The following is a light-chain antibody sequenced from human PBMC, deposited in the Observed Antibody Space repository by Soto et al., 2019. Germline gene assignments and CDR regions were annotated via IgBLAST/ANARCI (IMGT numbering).Light chain of an antibody. CDR2: DAS. CDR1: QSVGSY. CDR3: QQRSTWPPFS. Sequence: EIVVTQSPATLSLSPGERATLSCRTSQSVGSYLAWYQKNPGKPPSLLIYDASNRATAIPARFIGSRSGRDFTITISSRVPEDYAVYYCQQRSTWPPFSFGGGTQVEIK. J-gene: IGKJ4*01. V-gene: IGKV3-11*02.